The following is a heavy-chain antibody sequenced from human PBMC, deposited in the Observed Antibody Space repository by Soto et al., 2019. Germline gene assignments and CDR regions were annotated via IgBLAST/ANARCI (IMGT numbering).Heavy chain of an antibody. CDR2: IFYNGNT. CDR1: GGSISSFF. CDR3: ARDRGGSYSHFDY. J-gene: IGHJ4*02. V-gene: IGHV4-59*01. D-gene: IGHD1-26*01. Sequence: SETLSLTCSVSGGSISSFFWGWVRQPPGKGLEWIGYIFYNGNTNYNPSFESRVTMSVDTSKNQFSLNLSSVTAADTAVYYCARDRGGSYSHFDYWGQGARVTVSS.